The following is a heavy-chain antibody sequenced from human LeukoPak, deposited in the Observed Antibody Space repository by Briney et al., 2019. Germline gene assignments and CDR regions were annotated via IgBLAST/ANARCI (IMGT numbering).Heavy chain of an antibody. CDR1: GFGFSVDW. J-gene: IGHJ4*02. Sequence: PGGSLRLSCAASGFGFSVDWMHWVRQAPGKGLVWVAHINEDGTSASHADSVKGRFTISRDNAKNTLYLQMNSLTVEDTAVYYCARVPTNSYGFGQWGQGSLVTVSS. D-gene: IGHD5-18*01. CDR2: INEDGTSA. CDR3: ARVPTNSYGFGQ. V-gene: IGHV3-74*01.